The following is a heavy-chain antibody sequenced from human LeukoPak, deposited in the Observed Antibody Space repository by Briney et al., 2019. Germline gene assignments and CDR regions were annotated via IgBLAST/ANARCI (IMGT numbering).Heavy chain of an antibody. CDR3: AREIVATAATPYYYYGMDV. CDR1: GGTFSSYA. Sequence: SVKVSCKASGGTFSSYAISWVRQAPGQGLEWMGRIIPILGIANYAQKFQGRVTITADKSTSTAYMELSSLRSEDTAVYYCAREIVATAATPYYYYGMDVWGQGTTVTVSS. J-gene: IGHJ6*02. D-gene: IGHD5-12*01. CDR2: IIPILGIA. V-gene: IGHV1-69*04.